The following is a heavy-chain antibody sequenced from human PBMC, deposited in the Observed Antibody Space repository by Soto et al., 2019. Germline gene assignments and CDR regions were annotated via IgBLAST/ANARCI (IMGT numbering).Heavy chain of an antibody. CDR1: GGSISSGDYY. V-gene: IGHV4-30-4*01. CDR2: IYYSGST. CDR3: ARSGYLPYYYGMDV. J-gene: IGHJ6*02. Sequence: SETLSLTCTVSGGSISSGDYYWSWIRQPPGKGLEWIGYIYYSGSTYYNPSLKSRVTIPVDTSKNQFSLKLSSVTAADTAVYYCARSGYLPYYYGMDVWGQGTTVTVSS. D-gene: IGHD3-22*01.